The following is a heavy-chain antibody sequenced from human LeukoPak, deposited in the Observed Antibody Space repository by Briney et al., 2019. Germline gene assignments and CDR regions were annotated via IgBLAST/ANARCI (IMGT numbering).Heavy chain of an antibody. CDR2: INPNSGGT. CDR3: ARSSGWSLFDY. Sequence: GASVKVSCKASAYTFTGYYMQWVRQAPGQGLEWMGWINPNSGGTNYAQKFQGRVTMTRDTSISTAYMELSTLRSDDTAVYYCARSSGWSLFDYWGQGTLVTVSS. CDR1: AYTFTGYY. V-gene: IGHV1-2*02. J-gene: IGHJ4*02. D-gene: IGHD6-19*01.